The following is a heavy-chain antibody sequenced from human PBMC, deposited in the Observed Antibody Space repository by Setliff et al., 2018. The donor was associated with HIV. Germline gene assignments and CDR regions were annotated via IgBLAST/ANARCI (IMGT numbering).Heavy chain of an antibody. V-gene: IGHV3-23*01. CDR1: GFTFSSYA. J-gene: IGHJ1*01. CDR3: ARDDYFQH. CDR2: ISASGGST. Sequence: PGGSLRLSCAASGFTFSSYAMSWVRQAPGKGPEWVSSISASGGSTFYGDSVKGRFTISRDNARNTLYLQMNSLKGDDTAVYHCARDDYFQHWGQGTQVTVSS.